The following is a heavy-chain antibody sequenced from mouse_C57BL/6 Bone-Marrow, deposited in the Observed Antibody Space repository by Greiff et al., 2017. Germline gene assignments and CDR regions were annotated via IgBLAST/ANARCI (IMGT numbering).Heavy chain of an antibody. D-gene: IGHD1-1*01. J-gene: IGHJ4*01. CDR2: IDPENGDT. Sequence: VQLQQSGAELVRPGASVKLSCTASGFNIKDDYMHWVKQRPEQGLEWIGWIDPENGDTEYATKFQGKATITADTSSNTADLQISSLTAEDTAVYYCTSITTVAYYAMDYWGQGTSVTVSS. CDR1: GFNIKDDY. CDR3: TSITTVAYYAMDY. V-gene: IGHV14-4*01.